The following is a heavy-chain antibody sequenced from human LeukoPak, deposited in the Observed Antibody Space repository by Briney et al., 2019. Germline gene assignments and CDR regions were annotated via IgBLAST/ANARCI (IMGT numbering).Heavy chain of an antibody. J-gene: IGHJ4*02. V-gene: IGHV1-46*01. CDR3: ARDGGISSSWYGWHY. CDR2: INPSGGST. Sequence: ASVKVSCKASGYTFTIYYMHWVRQAPGQGLEWMGLINPSGGSTSYAQKFQGRVTMTRDTSTSTVYMEPSSLRSEDTAVYYCARDGGISSSWYGWHYWGQGTLVTVSS. CDR1: GYTFTIYY. D-gene: IGHD6-13*01.